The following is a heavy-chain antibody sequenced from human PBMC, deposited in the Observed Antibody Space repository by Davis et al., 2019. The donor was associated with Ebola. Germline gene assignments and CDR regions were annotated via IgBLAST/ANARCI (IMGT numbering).Heavy chain of an antibody. Sequence: SETLSLTCAVYGGSFSGYYWSWIRQPPGKGLEWIGEINHIGSTNYNPSLKSRVTISVDTSKNQFSLKLYSVTAADTAVYHCARHHASDIRKMDVWGQGTTVTVSS. V-gene: IGHV4-34*01. CDR2: INHIGST. CDR3: ARHHASDIRKMDV. D-gene: IGHD1-14*01. CDR1: GGSFSGYY. J-gene: IGHJ6*02.